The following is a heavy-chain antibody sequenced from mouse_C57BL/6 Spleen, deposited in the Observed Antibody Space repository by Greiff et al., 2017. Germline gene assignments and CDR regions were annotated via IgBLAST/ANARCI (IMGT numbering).Heavy chain of an antibody. J-gene: IGHJ4*01. CDR2: IYPGDGDT. Sequence: VKLQQSGPELVKPGASVKISCKASGYAFSSSWMNWVKQRPGKGLEWIGRIYPGDGDTNYNGKFKGKATLTADKSSSTAYMQLSSLTSEDSAVYFCAREGYRDRAMDYWGQGTSVTVSS. D-gene: IGHD2-14*01. CDR3: AREGYRDRAMDY. CDR1: GYAFSSSW. V-gene: IGHV1-82*01.